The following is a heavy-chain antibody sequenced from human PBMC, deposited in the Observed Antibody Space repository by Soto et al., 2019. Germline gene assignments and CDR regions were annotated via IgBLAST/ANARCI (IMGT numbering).Heavy chain of an antibody. CDR3: ATAAARITMVRGVMDWFDP. D-gene: IGHD3-10*01. Sequence: QVQLVQSGAEVKKPGASVKVSCKVSGYTLTELSMNWVRQAPGKGLEWMGGFDPEDGETIYAQKFQGRVTMTEDTSTDTAYMELSSLRSEDTAVYYCATAAARITMVRGVMDWFDPWGQGTLVTVSS. J-gene: IGHJ5*02. CDR2: FDPEDGET. CDR1: GYTLTELS. V-gene: IGHV1-24*01.